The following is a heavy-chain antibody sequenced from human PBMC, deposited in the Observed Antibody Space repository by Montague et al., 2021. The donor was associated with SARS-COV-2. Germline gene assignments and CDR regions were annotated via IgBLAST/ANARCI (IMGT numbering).Heavy chain of an antibody. Sequence: SLRLSGAASGFTLSRYAMHWVRQAPGKGLEWVAVISYDGSNKYYSDSVXGRFTISRDNSKNTLYLQMNSLRAEDTAVYYCARGVRTIVSGDWFDPWGQGTLVTVSS. V-gene: IGHV3-30-3*01. CDR3: ARGVRTIVSGDWFDP. CDR2: ISYDGSNK. D-gene: IGHD3-9*01. CDR1: GFTLSRYA. J-gene: IGHJ5*02.